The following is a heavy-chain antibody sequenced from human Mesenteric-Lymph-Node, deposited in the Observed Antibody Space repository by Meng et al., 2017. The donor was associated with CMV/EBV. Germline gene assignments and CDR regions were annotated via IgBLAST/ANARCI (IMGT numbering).Heavy chain of an antibody. CDR1: GFIFSNYA. Sequence: GESLKISCAPSGFIFSNYAMSWVRQAPGKGLEWVSAISGVGGGTYYADSVKGRFIVSRDNTKNTLYLQMNSLRAEDTAIYYCARGGTWYFWNTYFTFPFQDWGQGTLVTVSS. J-gene: IGHJ4*02. V-gene: IGHV3-23*01. CDR3: ARGGTWYFWNTYFTFPFQD. D-gene: IGHD3-3*01. CDR2: ISGVGGGT.